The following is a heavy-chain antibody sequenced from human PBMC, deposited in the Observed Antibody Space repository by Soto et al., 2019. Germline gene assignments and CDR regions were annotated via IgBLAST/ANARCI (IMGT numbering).Heavy chain of an antibody. CDR2: INWNDDE. CDR3: AHRHDLGGFDI. CDR1: GFSLNTRAVG. Sequence: QITLKESGPTLVKPTQTLTLTCTFSGFSLNTRAVGVGWIRQAPGKALEWLALINWNDDERYSPSLKDRLTITKDTSKNHVVLTMTNIVPVDTATYYCAHRHDLGGFDIWGQGTAVTVAS. V-gene: IGHV2-5*01. D-gene: IGHD2-15*01. J-gene: IGHJ3*02.